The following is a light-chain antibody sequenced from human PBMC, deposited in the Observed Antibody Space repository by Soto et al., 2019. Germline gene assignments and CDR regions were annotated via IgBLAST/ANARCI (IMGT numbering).Light chain of an antibody. V-gene: IGKV1-27*01. J-gene: IGKJ1*01. CDR2: AAS. Sequence: DLQMTQSPSSLSASVGEKVTITCRASQAISNSLAWYHQRPGEAPKLLVYAASTLQTGVSSRFSGGGSGTNFTLTIDSLQPGDVGAYYCQKCDSAPRTFGRGTTVEI. CDR3: QKCDSAPRT. CDR1: QAISNS.